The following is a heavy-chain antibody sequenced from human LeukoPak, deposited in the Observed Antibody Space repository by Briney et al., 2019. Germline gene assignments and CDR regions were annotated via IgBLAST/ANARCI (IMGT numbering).Heavy chain of an antibody. D-gene: IGHD4-23*01. CDR2: IYYSGST. V-gene: IGHV4-59*01. J-gene: IGHJ4*02. CDR3: ARYGGNFDY. Sequence: SETLSLTCTVSGGSISSYYWSWIRQPPGKGLDWIGYIYYSGSTHYNPSLKSRVTISVDTSKNQFFLKLSSVTAADTAVYYCARYGGNFDYWGQGTLVTVSS. CDR1: GGSISSYY.